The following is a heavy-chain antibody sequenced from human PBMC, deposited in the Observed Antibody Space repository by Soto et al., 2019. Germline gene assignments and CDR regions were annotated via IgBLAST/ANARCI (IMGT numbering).Heavy chain of an antibody. V-gene: IGHV4-59*01. Sequence: PSETLSLTWTVSGGSISSYYWSWIRQPPGKGLEWIGYIYYSGSTNYNPSLKSRVTISVDTSKNQFSLKLSSVTAADTAVYYCTSDPVAQFDYWGQRTLVTVSS. CDR1: GGSISSYY. J-gene: IGHJ4*02. CDR2: IYYSGST. CDR3: TSDPVAQFDY.